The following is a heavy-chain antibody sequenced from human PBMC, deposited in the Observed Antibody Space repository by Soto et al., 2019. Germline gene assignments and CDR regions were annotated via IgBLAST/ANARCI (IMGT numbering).Heavy chain of an antibody. CDR2: INHSGST. CDR3: ATGQPPDYYDILTGYYNDPFDY. D-gene: IGHD3-9*01. V-gene: IGHV4-34*01. J-gene: IGHJ4*02. Sequence: SETLSLTCAVYGGSFSGYYWSWIRQPPGKGLEWIGEINHSGSTNYNPSLKSRVTISVDTSKNQLTLKLSSVTAADTAVYYCATGQPPDYYDILTGYYNDPFDYWGQGTLVTVSS. CDR1: GGSFSGYY.